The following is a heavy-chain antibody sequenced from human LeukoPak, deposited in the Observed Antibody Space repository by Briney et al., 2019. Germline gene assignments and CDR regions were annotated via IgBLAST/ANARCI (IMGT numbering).Heavy chain of an antibody. CDR3: ARDLRTEEWELTRGFGELDY. D-gene: IGHD1-26*01. V-gene: IGHV4-61*02. J-gene: IGHJ4*02. CDR1: GGSISSGTYY. CDR2: IYTSGST. Sequence: PSQTLSLTCTVSGGSISSGTYYWSWIRQPAGKGLEWIGRIYTSGSTNYNPSLKSRVTISVDTSKIQFSLKLSSVTAADTAVYYCARDLRTEEWELTRGFGELDYWGQGTLVTVSS.